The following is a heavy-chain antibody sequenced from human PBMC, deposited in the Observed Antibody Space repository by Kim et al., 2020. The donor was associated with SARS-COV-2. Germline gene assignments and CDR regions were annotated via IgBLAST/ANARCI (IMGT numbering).Heavy chain of an antibody. Sequence: GSTSYAQKFQSRVTMTRDTSTSTVYMELSSLRSEDTAVYYCARDLWAFDIWGQGTMVTVSS. D-gene: IGHD3-16*01. CDR3: ARDLWAFDI. V-gene: IGHV1-46*01. J-gene: IGHJ3*02. CDR2: GST.